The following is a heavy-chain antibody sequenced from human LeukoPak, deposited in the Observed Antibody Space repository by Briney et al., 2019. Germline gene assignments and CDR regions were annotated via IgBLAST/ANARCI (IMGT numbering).Heavy chain of an antibody. V-gene: IGHV4-39*01. J-gene: IGHJ4*02. Sequence: PSETLSLTCTVSGGSISSSSYYWGWIRQPPGKGLEWIGSIYYSGSTYYNPSLKSRVTISVDTSKNQFSLKLSSVTAADTAVYYCARYTTESYYFDYWGQGTLVTVSS. CDR1: GGSISSSSYY. D-gene: IGHD4-11*01. CDR2: IYYSGST. CDR3: ARYTTESYYFDY.